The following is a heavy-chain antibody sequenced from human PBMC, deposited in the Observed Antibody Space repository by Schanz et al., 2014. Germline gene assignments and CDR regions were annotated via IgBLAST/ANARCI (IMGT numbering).Heavy chain of an antibody. D-gene: IGHD6-13*01. J-gene: IGHJ4*02. CDR3: AKSQGSSFDS. CDR1: GFAFSSYG. Sequence: EVQLLESGGGLVQPGGSLRLSCLASGFAFSSYGMHWLRQAPGKGLEWVSVIGVDGTTTYYADSVKGRFTMSRDNAKNSVFLQMNSLRAEDTAVYYCAKSQGSSFDSWGQGTLVTVSS. CDR2: IGVDGTTT. V-gene: IGHV3-23*01.